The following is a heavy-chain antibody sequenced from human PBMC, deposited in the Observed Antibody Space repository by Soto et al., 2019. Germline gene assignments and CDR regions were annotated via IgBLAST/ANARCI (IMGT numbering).Heavy chain of an antibody. V-gene: IGHV4-39*01. CDR2: IDYNGVT. Sequence: ETLSRTCAVSGGSIYRSGYYWGWIRQPPGRGLEWIGNIDYNGVTYSNPSLKSRVTISRDTSKNQFSLKLTSVTAADTALYYCGKVLVGATGHTDSDSWGPGTLVTVYS. CDR3: GKVLVGATGHTDSDS. CDR1: GGSIYRSGYY. J-gene: IGHJ4*02. D-gene: IGHD2-15*01.